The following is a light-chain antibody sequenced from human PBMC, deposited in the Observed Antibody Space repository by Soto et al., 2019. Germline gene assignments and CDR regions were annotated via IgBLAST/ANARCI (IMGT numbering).Light chain of an antibody. J-gene: IGLJ1*01. Sequence: QSVLTQPTSVSGSPGQSITISCTGNHNDIVTYDYVSWYQQHPGRAPRLLIHGVTTRPSGISHRFSASTSGLTASLTISGLQPEDEADYYCRSFTSNRIYVFGPGTKVTVL. V-gene: IGLV2-14*03. CDR1: HNDIVTYDY. CDR2: GVT. CDR3: RSFTSNRIYV.